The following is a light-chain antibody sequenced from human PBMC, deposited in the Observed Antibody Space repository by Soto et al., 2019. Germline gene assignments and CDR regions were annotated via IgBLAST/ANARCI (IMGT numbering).Light chain of an antibody. Sequence: DIQMTQSPSSLSASVGDRVTITCRASQGISTYLAWYQQKPGKVPKLLIYAAFTLQSGVPSRFSGSGSGTDFTLTISSLHPEDVATYYCQKYNSAPRTFGQGTKVEIK. J-gene: IGKJ1*01. CDR1: QGISTY. CDR3: QKYNSAPRT. V-gene: IGKV1-27*01. CDR2: AAF.